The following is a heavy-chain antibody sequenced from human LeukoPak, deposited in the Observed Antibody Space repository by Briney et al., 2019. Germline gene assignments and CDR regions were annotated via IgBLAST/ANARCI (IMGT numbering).Heavy chain of an antibody. V-gene: IGHV4-31*03. J-gene: IGHJ6*02. CDR2: IYYSGST. D-gene: IGHD6-19*01. Sequence: SETLSLTCTVSVGSISSGGYYWSWIRQHPGKGLEWIGYIYYSGSTYYNPSLKSRVTISVDTSKNQFSLKLSSVTAADTAVYYCARVHSSGQRMDVWGQGTTVTVSS. CDR1: VGSISSGGYY. CDR3: ARVHSSGQRMDV.